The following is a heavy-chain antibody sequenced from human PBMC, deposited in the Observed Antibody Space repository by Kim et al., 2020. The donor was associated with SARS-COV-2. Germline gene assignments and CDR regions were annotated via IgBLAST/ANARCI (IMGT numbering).Heavy chain of an antibody. D-gene: IGHD3-16*02. Sequence: SETLSLTCAVHGGSFSGYYWSWIRQPPGKGMEWIGEIDHSGDTNYNPSLESRLTISEDTSKNQFALNLTSVTAAYTAMYYCARVRYTHGFDFWGQGSLV. CDR2: IDHSGDT. CDR1: GGSFSGYY. CDR3: ARVRYTHGFDF. V-gene: IGHV4-34*01. J-gene: IGHJ4*02.